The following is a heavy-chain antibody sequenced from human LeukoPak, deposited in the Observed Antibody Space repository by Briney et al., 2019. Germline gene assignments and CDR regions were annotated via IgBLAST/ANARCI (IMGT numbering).Heavy chain of an antibody. D-gene: IGHD1-26*01. CDR1: GLSFSNYA. Sequence: GGSLRLSCAASGLSFSNYAMSWVRQAPGRGLEWVSAISGSGGGISGTYYADSVKGRFTISRDDSKNTLYLQMNSLRAEDTALYYCARDGRTVDYFDHWGQGTLVTVSS. CDR3: ARDGRTVDYFDH. J-gene: IGHJ4*02. CDR2: ISGSGGGISGT. V-gene: IGHV3-23*01.